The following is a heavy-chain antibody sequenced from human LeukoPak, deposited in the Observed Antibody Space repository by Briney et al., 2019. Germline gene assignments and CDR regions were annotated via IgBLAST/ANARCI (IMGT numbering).Heavy chain of an antibody. Sequence: ASVKVSCKTSGYTFTSYDINWVRQATGQGLEWLGWMSPNNGDTGYAQKFQGRVTMTRDTSTNTAYMELSSLRSEDTAVYYCAKAAGIAAAGTQFFDYWGQGTLVTVSS. CDR2: MSPNNGDT. CDR1: GYTFTSYD. J-gene: IGHJ4*02. CDR3: AKAAGIAAAGTQFFDY. V-gene: IGHV1-8*01. D-gene: IGHD6-13*01.